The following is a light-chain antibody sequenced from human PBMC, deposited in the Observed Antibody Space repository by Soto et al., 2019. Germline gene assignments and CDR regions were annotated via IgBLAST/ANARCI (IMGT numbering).Light chain of an antibody. Sequence: AIRMTQSPSSFSASTGDRVTITCRASQGISSYLAWYQQKPGKAPKLLIYAASTLQSGVPSRFRGSGSGTDFPLTISCLQSEDFATYYGQQYYSYPPTFGPGTKVDIK. V-gene: IGKV1-8*01. J-gene: IGKJ3*01. CDR1: QGISSY. CDR2: AAS. CDR3: QQYYSYPPT.